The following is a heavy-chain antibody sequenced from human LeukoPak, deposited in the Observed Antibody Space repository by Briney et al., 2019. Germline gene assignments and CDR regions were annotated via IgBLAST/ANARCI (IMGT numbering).Heavy chain of an antibody. Sequence: SETLSLTCAVYGGSFSGYYWSWIRQPPGKGLEWIGYIYYSGSTNYNPSLKSRVTISVDTSKNQFSLKLSSVTAADTAVYYCARHVKLLTDAFDIWGQGTMVTVSS. D-gene: IGHD2-15*01. J-gene: IGHJ3*02. CDR2: IYYSGST. CDR3: ARHVKLLTDAFDI. V-gene: IGHV4-59*08. CDR1: GGSFSGYY.